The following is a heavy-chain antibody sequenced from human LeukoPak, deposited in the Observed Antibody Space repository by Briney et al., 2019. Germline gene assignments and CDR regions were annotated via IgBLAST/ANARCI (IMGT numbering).Heavy chain of an antibody. J-gene: IGHJ6*04. Sequence: SEALSLTSNVSGSSISGYYWSWIRQPPGEGLEWIGNIDNIGRTNFNPSLKSRVPISVDTSKNQVSLKLTSVTAADTAVYYCARDASGGSLDVWGKGTTVTVSS. CDR3: ARDASGGSLDV. V-gene: IGHV4-59*01. CDR2: IDNIGRT. CDR1: GSSISGYY. D-gene: IGHD3-10*01.